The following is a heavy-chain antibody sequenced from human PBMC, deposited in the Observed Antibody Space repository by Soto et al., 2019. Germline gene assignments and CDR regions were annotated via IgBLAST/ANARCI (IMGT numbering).Heavy chain of an antibody. J-gene: IGHJ1*01. CDR2: IYYSGST. D-gene: IGHD3-3*01. CDR1: GGSISSGNYY. Sequence: PSETLSLTCTVSGGSISSGNYYWSWIRQHPGKGLEWIGYIYYSGSTSYNPSLKSRVTISVDTSKNHFSLKLSSVTAADTAVYYFFRVFSDSRSLFAFWGQGSLVPGSS. CDR3: FRVFSDSRSLFAF. V-gene: IGHV4-31*06.